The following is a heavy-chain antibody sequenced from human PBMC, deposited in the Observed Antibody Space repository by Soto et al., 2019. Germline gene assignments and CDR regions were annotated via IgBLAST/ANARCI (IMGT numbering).Heavy chain of an antibody. V-gene: IGHV4-59*01. CDR1: GGSISSYY. CDR3: ARVDFGRDGYNYSDY. CDR2: IYYSGST. Sequence: SETLSLTCTVSGGSISSYYWSWIRQPPGKGLEWIGYIYYSGSTNYNPSLKSRVTISVDTSKNQFSLKLSSVTAADTAVYYCARVDFGRDGYNYSDYWGQGTLVTVSS. D-gene: IGHD5-12*01. J-gene: IGHJ4*02.